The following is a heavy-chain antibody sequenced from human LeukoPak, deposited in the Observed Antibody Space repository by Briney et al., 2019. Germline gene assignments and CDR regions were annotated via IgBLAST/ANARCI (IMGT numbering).Heavy chain of an antibody. CDR3: ARETYYYGSGSSQVFDY. D-gene: IGHD3-10*01. CDR2: INPNSGGT. Sequence: GASVKVSCRASGYTFTGYYMYWVRQAPGQGLEWMGRINPNSGGTSYAQKFQGRVTMTRDTSVSTAYMELSRLRSDDTAAYYCARETYYYGSGSSQVFDYWGQGTLVTVSS. CDR1: GYTFTGYY. V-gene: IGHV1-2*06. J-gene: IGHJ4*02.